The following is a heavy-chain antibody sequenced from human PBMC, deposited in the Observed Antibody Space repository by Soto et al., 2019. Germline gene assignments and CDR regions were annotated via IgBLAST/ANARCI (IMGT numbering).Heavy chain of an antibody. J-gene: IGHJ4*02. CDR2: IIPIFGTT. CDR3: ARHSYDSGGYYRYYFHY. Sequence: QVQLVQSGADVKKPGSSVKVSCKASGGTFSRYAISWVRQAPGQGLEWMGGIIPIFGTTNYAQKFQGRVTITADESTSTAYMELSSLRSEDTAVYYCARHSYDSGGYYRYYFHYWGQGALVTVSS. CDR1: GGTFSRYA. D-gene: IGHD3-22*01. V-gene: IGHV1-69*12.